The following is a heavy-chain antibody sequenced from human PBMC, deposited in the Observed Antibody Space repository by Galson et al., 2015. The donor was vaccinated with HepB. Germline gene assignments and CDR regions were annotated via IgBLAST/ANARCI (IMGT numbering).Heavy chain of an antibody. D-gene: IGHD3-3*01. J-gene: IGHJ4*02. CDR1: GCSFTSYW. V-gene: IGHV5-51*03. CDR2: IYPGDSDT. Sequence: QSGAEVKKPGESLKISCKGSGCSFTSYWIGWVRQMPGKGLEWMGIIYPGDSDTRYSPSFQGQVTISADKSISTAYLQWSSLKASDTAMYYCARLIVGPLRYYDFWSGYPPGYWGQGTLVTVSS. CDR3: ARLIVGPLRYYDFWSGYPPGY.